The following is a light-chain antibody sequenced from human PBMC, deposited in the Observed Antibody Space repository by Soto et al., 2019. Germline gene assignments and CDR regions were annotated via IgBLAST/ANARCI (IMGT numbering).Light chain of an antibody. CDR2: KAS. J-gene: IGKJ1*01. CDR3: QQYNNYPRT. CDR1: QSVSGW. Sequence: DIQMTQSPSILSASVGDRVTITCRASQSVSGWLAWYQQKPGKAPKLLIYKASSLESGVPSRFSGSGSGTEFSLTISSLQPDDFATYYCQQYNNYPRTFDQGTKVEIK. V-gene: IGKV1-5*03.